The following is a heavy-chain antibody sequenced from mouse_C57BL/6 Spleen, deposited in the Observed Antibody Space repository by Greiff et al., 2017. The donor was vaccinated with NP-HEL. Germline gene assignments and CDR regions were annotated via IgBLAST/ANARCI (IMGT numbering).Heavy chain of an antibody. J-gene: IGHJ1*03. CDR1: GFTFSDYG. V-gene: IGHV5-17*01. D-gene: IGHD4-1*01. Sequence: EVQVVESGGGLVKPGGSLKLSCAASGFTFSDYGMHWVRQAPEKGLEWVAYISSGSSTIYYADTVKGRFTISRDNAKNTLFLQMTSLRSEDTAMYYCARLWGYSYFDVWGTGTTVTVSS. CDR3: ARLWGYSYFDV. CDR2: ISSGSSTI.